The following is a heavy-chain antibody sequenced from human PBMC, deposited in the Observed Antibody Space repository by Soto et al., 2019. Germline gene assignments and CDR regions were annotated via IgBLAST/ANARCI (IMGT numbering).Heavy chain of an antibody. D-gene: IGHD2-15*01. CDR2: INTYNGNS. CDR3: ARDCTGGSCFCIY. V-gene: IGHV1-18*01. Sequence: QVQLVQSAAEVKKPGGSVKVSCKASGYTLTNYAISWVRQAPGQGPEWMGWINTYNGNSNYAQKFQGRVTMTTDTSTNTAYMELRSLTSDDTAVYYCARDCTGGSCFCIYWGQGTLVTVSS. CDR1: GYTLTNYA. J-gene: IGHJ4*02.